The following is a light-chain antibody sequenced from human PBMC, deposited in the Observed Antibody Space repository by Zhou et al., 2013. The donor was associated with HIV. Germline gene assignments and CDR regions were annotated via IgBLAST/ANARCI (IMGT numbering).Light chain of an antibody. CDR1: QGIGDD. Sequence: AIQVTQSPSSLSASVGDRVTITCRTSQGIGDDLGWYQQKPGKAPKLLIYSAFNLHSGVPSRFSGSGSGTDFTLTIDSVQPDDFATYFCQQTYTTQITFGGGTKVEIK. CDR2: SAF. V-gene: IGKV1-6*01. J-gene: IGKJ4*01. CDR3: QQTYTTQIT.